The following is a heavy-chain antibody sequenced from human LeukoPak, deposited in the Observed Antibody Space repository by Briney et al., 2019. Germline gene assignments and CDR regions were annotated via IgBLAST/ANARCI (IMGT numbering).Heavy chain of an antibody. V-gene: IGHV3-21*01. CDR3: ARTREQWQVLDY. Sequence: GGSLRLSCAASGFTFRSYSMNWVRPAPGKGLEWVSAIDPSSTYIYYADSVKGRFTISRDNAENSLYLQMNSLRAEDTAVYYCARTREQWQVLDYWGQGTLVTVSS. D-gene: IGHD6-19*01. CDR2: IDPSSTYI. J-gene: IGHJ4*02. CDR1: GFTFRSYS.